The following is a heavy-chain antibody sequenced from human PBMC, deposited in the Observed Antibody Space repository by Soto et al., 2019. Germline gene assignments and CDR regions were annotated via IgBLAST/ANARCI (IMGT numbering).Heavy chain of an antibody. J-gene: IGHJ4*02. CDR3: ARTDSSGYYYVFDY. Sequence: PGGSLRLSCAASGFTFSDYYMSWIRQAPGKGLEWVSYISSSGSTIYYADSVKGRFTISRDNAKNSLYLQMNSLRAEDTAVYYCARTDSSGYYYVFDYWGQGTLVTVSS. CDR1: GFTFSDYY. V-gene: IGHV3-11*01. D-gene: IGHD3-22*01. CDR2: ISSSGSTI.